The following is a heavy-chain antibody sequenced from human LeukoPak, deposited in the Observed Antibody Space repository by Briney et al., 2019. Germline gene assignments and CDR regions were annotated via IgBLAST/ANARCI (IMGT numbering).Heavy chain of an antibody. CDR1: GFTFSSYG. D-gene: IGHD3-10*01. J-gene: IGHJ6*03. Sequence: GGSLRLSCAASGFTFSSYGMHWVRQAPGKGLGWVAFIRYDGSNKYYADSVKGRFTISRDNSKNTLYLQMNSLRAEDTAVYYCAKDSGLVYYYMDVWGKGTTVTVPS. CDR3: AKDSGLVYYYMDV. CDR2: IRYDGSNK. V-gene: IGHV3-30*02.